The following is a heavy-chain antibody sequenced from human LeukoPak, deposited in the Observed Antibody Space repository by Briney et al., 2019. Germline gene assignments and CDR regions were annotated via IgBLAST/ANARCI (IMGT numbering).Heavy chain of an antibody. CDR1: GFTFSNAW. V-gene: IGHV3-15*01. CDR3: TPPPNDFWSGYYSPY. CDR2: IKSKTDGGTT. Sequence: GGSLRLSCAASGFTFSNAWMSWVRQAPGKGLEWVGRIKSKTDGGTTDYAAPVKGRFTISRDDSKNTLYLQRNSLKTEDTAVYYCTPPPNDFWSGYYSPYWGQGTLVTVSS. D-gene: IGHD3-3*01. J-gene: IGHJ4*02.